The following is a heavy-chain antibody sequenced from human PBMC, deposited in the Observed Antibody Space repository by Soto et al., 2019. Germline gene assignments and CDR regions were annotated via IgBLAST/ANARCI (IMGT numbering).Heavy chain of an antibody. V-gene: IGHV1-2*04. CDR3: ARESGGATATLDYYYCYMDV. Sequence: QVQLVQSGAEVRKPGASVTVSCRSSGDSFNDYYIHWVRQAPGQGFEWMGWINPNGGVTKYAQKFQGWASMTRDTSIRTVYMQLSRLRSDDTAVYYCARESGGATATLDYYYCYMDVWGTGTTVTVSS. D-gene: IGHD5-12*01. CDR2: INPNGGVT. J-gene: IGHJ6*03. CDR1: GDSFNDYY.